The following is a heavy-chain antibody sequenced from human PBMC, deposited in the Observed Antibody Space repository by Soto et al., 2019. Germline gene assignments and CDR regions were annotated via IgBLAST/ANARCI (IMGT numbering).Heavy chain of an antibody. CDR1: GFTFSSYS. D-gene: IGHD3-16*02. J-gene: IGHJ3*02. CDR2: ISSSSSTI. V-gene: IGHV3-48*01. CDR3: ARDVLYDYIWGSYRHDAFDI. Sequence: EVQLVESGGGLVQPGGSLRLSCAASGFTFSSYSMNWVRQAPGKGLEWVSYISSSSSTIYYADSVKARFTISRDNAKNSLYLQMNSLRAEDTVVYYCARDVLYDYIWGSYRHDAFDIWGQGTMVTFSS.